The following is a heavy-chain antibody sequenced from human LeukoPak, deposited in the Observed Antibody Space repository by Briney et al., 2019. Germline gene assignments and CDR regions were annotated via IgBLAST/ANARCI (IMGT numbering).Heavy chain of an antibody. CDR3: ARVRYSSGWPDY. J-gene: IGHJ4*02. Sequence: SETLSLXCTVSGGSISSSSYYWGWIRQPPGKGLEWIGSIYYSGITYYNPSLKSRVTISVDTSKNQFSLKLSSVTAADTAVYYCARVRYSSGWPDYWGQGTLVTVSS. D-gene: IGHD6-19*01. V-gene: IGHV4-39*07. CDR2: IYYSGIT. CDR1: GGSISSSSYY.